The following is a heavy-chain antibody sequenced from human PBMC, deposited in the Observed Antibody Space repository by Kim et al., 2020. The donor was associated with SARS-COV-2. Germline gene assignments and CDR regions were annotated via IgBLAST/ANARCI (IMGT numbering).Heavy chain of an antibody. CDR3: ARDDGGGVGVGIRWFDP. V-gene: IGHV1-2*04. J-gene: IGHJ5*02. D-gene: IGHD2-21*01. CDR1: GYTFTGYY. CDR2: INPNSGGT. Sequence: ASVKVSCKASGYTFTGYYMHWVRQAPGQGLEWMGWINPNSGGTNYAQKFQGWVTMTRDTSISTAYMELSRLRSDDTTVYYCARDDGGGVGVGIRWFDPWGQGTLVTVSS.